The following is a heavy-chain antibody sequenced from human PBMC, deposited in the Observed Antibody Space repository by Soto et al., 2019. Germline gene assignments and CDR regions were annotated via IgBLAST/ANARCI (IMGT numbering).Heavy chain of an antibody. J-gene: IGHJ6*02. V-gene: IGHV3-30*19. CDR1: GFTFSSYG. Sequence: GGSLRLSCAASGFTFSSYGMHWVRQAPGKGLEWVAVISYDGSNKYYADSVKGRFTISRDNSKNTLYLQMNSLKAEDTAVYYCAVVLVPAAINYYYGMDVWGQGTTVTVSS. CDR2: ISYDGSNK. D-gene: IGHD2-2*01. CDR3: AVVLVPAAINYYYGMDV.